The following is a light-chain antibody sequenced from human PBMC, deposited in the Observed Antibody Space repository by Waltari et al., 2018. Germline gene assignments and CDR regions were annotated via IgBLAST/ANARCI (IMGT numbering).Light chain of an antibody. CDR2: TAS. Sequence: DVQMTQSPSSLSAFVGDRVTITCQASRTIETYLNWYQQKPGKAPTLLIHTASTLQTGVPSRFTGSGSGTGFTLTISGLQVEDIATYYCQQSSTTPPTFGQGTKIELK. CDR3: QQSSTTPPT. V-gene: IGKV1-39*01. CDR1: RTIETY. J-gene: IGKJ1*01.